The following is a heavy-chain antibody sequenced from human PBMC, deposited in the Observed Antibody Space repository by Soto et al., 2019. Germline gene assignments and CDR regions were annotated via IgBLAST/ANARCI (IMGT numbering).Heavy chain of an antibody. J-gene: IGHJ3*02. Sequence: PGGSLRLSCAASGFTFSSYAMSWVRQAPGKGLEWVSAISGSGGSTYYADSVKGRFTISRDNSKNTLYLQMNSLRAEDTAVYYCAKDFCSGGSCYLNDAFDIWGQGTMVTVSS. CDR3: AKDFCSGGSCYLNDAFDI. CDR2: ISGSGGST. V-gene: IGHV3-23*01. D-gene: IGHD2-15*01. CDR1: GFTFSSYA.